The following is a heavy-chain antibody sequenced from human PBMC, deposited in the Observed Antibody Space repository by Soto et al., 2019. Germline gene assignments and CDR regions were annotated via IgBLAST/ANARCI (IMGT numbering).Heavy chain of an antibody. V-gene: IGHV1-18*01. D-gene: IGHD3-16*01. CDR3: ARRSYGYSYDY. CDR1: GYTFTSYG. J-gene: IGHJ4*02. Sequence: QVQLVQSGAEVKKPGALVKVTCKASGYTFTSYGISWVRQAPGQGLEWMGWVNAHNGNTNYGQKLQGRVTMTTDTSTSTVYMELRSLRSDDTAMYYCARRSYGYSYDYWGQGTLVTVSS. CDR2: VNAHNGNT.